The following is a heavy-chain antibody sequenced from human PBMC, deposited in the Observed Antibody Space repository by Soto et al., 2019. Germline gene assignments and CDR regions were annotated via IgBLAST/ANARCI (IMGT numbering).Heavy chain of an antibody. D-gene: IGHD2-2*01. CDR2: IYHSGST. Sequence: QLQLQESGSGLVKPSQTLSLTCAVSGGSISSGGYSWSWIRQPPGKGLEWIGYIYHSGSTYDNPSLKSRVTISVDRSKNQFSLKLSSVTAADTAVYYCARSIVVVPAAMGLAFFDYWGQGTLVTVSS. CDR3: ARSIVVVPAAMGLAFFDY. V-gene: IGHV4-30-2*01. CDR1: GGSISSGGYS. J-gene: IGHJ4*02.